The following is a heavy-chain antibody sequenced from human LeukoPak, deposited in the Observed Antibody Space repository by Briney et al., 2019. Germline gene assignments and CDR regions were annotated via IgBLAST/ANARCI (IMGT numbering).Heavy chain of an antibody. CDR3: ARDYYASGNY. D-gene: IGHD3-10*01. J-gene: IGHJ4*02. CDR2: IYSGGST. V-gene: IGHV3-66*01. Sequence: GGSLRLSCVASGFTVSSNYMSWVRQAPGKGLEWVSVIYSGGSTYYADSVKGRFTISRDNFKNTLYLQMNSLRAEDTAVYYCARDYYASGNYWGQGTLVTVSS. CDR1: GFTVSSNY.